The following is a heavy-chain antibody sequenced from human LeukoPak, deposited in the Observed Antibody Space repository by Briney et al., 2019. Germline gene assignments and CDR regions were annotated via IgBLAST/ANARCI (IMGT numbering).Heavy chain of an antibody. CDR3: AMGVGAPEDLAVAADFDY. Sequence: PSQTLSLTCTVSGGSISSSYYYWSWIRQPAGKGLEWIGRIYTSGSTNYNPSLKSRVTISVDTSKNQFSLKLSSVTAADTAVYYCAMGVGAPEDLAVAADFDYWGQGTLVTVSS. D-gene: IGHD6-19*01. CDR1: GGSISSSYYY. CDR2: IYTSGST. V-gene: IGHV4-61*02. J-gene: IGHJ4*02.